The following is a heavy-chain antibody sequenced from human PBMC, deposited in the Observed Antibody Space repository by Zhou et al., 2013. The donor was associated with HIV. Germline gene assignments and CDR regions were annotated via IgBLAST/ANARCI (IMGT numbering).Heavy chain of an antibody. J-gene: IGHJ6*03. V-gene: IGHV1-69*05. Sequence: QVQLVQSGAEVKKPGSSVKVSCKGFVPHGISWVRQAPGQGLEWMGGIIPIYGTPTYAQNFQGRVALTTDKSTSTAYMELSSLKSEDTAVYYCASCVVPPGTSYYYYMDVWGKGTTVTVSS. D-gene: IGHD2-2*01. CDR1: VPHG. CDR3: ASCVVPPGTSYYYYMDV. CDR2: IIPIYGTP.